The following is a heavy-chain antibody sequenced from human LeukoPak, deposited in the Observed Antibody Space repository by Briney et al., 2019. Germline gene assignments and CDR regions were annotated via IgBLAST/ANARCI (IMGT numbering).Heavy chain of an antibody. V-gene: IGHV4-59*06. CDR1: GGSISSYY. Sequence: PSETLSLTCTVSGGSISSYYWSWIRQPPGKGREGSGYIYYSGSTYYNPSLKSRVTISVDTSKNQFSLKLSSVTAADTAVYYCARVSAYSSSPPRYWGQGTLVTVSS. CDR2: IYYSGST. J-gene: IGHJ4*02. D-gene: IGHD6-13*01. CDR3: ARVSAYSSSPPRY.